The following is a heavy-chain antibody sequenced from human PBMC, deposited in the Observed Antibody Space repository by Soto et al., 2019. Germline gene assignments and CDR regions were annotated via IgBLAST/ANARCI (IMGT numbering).Heavy chain of an antibody. J-gene: IGHJ5*02. Sequence: ASVKGCCKASGFTFTSYGINWGRHAPGKGLEWMGWISAYNGNTNYAQKFQGRVTITADKSTSTAYMELSSLRSEDTAVYYCARDRPLQYYYDSSGPFDPWGQGTLVTVSS. CDR3: ARDRPLQYYYDSSGPFDP. D-gene: IGHD3-22*01. V-gene: IGHV1-18*01. CDR1: GFTFTSYG. CDR2: ISAYNGNT.